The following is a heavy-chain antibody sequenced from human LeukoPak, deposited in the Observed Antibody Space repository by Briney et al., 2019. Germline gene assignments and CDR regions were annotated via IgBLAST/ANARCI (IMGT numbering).Heavy chain of an antibody. J-gene: IGHJ4*02. CDR1: GFTVSSNY. CDR3: AKSGGYFAPFDS. CDR2: IYSGGST. V-gene: IGHV3-66*01. D-gene: IGHD3-10*01. Sequence: GGSLRLSCAASGFTVSSNYMSWVRQAPGKGLEWVSIIYSGGSTYYADSVKTRFTSSIDNSKNTLYLQMNSLRTEDTAVYYCAKSGGYFAPFDSWGQGTLVTVSS.